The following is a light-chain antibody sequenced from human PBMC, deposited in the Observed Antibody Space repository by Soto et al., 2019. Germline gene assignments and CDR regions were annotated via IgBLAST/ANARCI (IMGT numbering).Light chain of an antibody. CDR2: QDN. CDR1: KLGDKY. V-gene: IGLV3-1*01. CDR3: QAWDSSTVV. Sequence: SYELTQPPSVSVSPGQTASITCSGDKLGDKYACWFQQKPGQSPVLVIYQDNKRPSGIPERFSGSNSGNTATLTISGTQAMYEADYYCQAWDSSTVVFGRGTKVTVL. J-gene: IGLJ2*01.